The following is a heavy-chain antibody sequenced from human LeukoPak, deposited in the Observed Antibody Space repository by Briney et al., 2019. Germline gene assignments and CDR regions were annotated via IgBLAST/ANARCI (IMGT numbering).Heavy chain of an antibody. CDR3: SRGGWSLDF. J-gene: IGHJ4*02. V-gene: IGHV4-59*11. CDR1: SGSISSHY. Sequence: SETLSLTCSVSSGSISSHYWSWIRQPPGKGLEWIGYIYYSGSTSYNPSLKSRVTISVDTANNQFSLKLSSVTAADTAMYYCSRGGWSLDFWGQGTLVTVSS. D-gene: IGHD6-19*01. CDR2: IYYSGST.